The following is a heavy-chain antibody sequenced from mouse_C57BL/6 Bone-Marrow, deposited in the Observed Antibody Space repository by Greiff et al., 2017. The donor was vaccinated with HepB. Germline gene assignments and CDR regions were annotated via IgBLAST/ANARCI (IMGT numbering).Heavy chain of an antibody. J-gene: IGHJ2*01. CDR3: ARSSPAYPYFDY. CDR1: GYTFTDYN. Sequence: EVKLVESGPELVKPGASVKIPCKASGYTFTDYNMDWVKQSHGKSLEWIGDINPNNGGTIYNQKFKGKATLTVDKSSSTAYMELRSLTSEDTAVYYSARSSPAYPYFDYWGQGTTLTVSS. CDR2: INPNNGGT. D-gene: IGHD6-5*01. V-gene: IGHV1-18*01.